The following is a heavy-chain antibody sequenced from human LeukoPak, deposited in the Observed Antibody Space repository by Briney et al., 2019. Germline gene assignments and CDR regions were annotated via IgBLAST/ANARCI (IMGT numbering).Heavy chain of an antibody. CDR3: ARDFYSSGWYYFDY. J-gene: IGHJ4*02. Sequence: ASVKVSCKASGGTFSSYAISWVRQAPGQGLEWMGRIIPILGIANYAQKFQGRVTITADKSTSTAYMELSSLRSEDTAVYYCARDFYSSGWYYFDYWGQGTLVTVSS. V-gene: IGHV1-69*04. D-gene: IGHD6-19*01. CDR1: GGTFSSYA. CDR2: IIPILGIA.